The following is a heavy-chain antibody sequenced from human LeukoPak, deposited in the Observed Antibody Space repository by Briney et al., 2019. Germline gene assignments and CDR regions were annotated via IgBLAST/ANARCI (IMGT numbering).Heavy chain of an antibody. Sequence: GGSLRLSCAASGFTFSSYAMSWVRQAPGKGLEWISSISGSGNTAYYAGSVKGRFTLSRDNSKSTLYLQMNSLRAEDTAVYYCAKQAGYSGSYSNYWGQGTLVTFSS. D-gene: IGHD1-26*01. CDR3: AKQAGYSGSYSNY. CDR2: ISGSGNTA. J-gene: IGHJ4*02. V-gene: IGHV3-23*01. CDR1: GFTFSSYA.